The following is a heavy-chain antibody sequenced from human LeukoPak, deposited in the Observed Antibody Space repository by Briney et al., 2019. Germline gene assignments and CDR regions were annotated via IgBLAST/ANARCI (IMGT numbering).Heavy chain of an antibody. CDR2: ITNSGRST. CDR3: AREASGYYHVFDS. D-gene: IGHD5-12*01. Sequence: PGGSLRLSCEASGFSLSTYFISWIRQAPGKGLEWVSYITNSGRSTKNADAVKGRFTISRDNTKQSVYLEMTDLRAEDTAVYYCAREASGYYHVFDSWGQGTLVTVSS. J-gene: IGHJ4*02. CDR1: GFSLSTYF. V-gene: IGHV3-11*04.